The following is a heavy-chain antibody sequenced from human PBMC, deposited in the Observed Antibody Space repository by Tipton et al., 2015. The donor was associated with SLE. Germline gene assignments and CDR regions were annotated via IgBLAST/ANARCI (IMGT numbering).Heavy chain of an antibody. CDR2: INHSGST. J-gene: IGHJ6*02. D-gene: IGHD3-3*01. V-gene: IGHV4-34*01. Sequence: TLSLTCTVYTGSFSGYYWSWIRQPPGKGLEWIGEINHSGSTNYNPSLKSQVTISVDTSKNQFSLKLSSVTAADTAVYYCAKRNDFWSGYYGYYYGMDVWGQGTTVTVSS. CDR1: TGSFSGYY. CDR3: AKRNDFWSGYYGYYYGMDV.